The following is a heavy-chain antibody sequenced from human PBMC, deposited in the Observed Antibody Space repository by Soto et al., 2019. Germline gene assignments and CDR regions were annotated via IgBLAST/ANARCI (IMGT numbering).Heavy chain of an antibody. CDR2: IYYSGST. J-gene: IGHJ3*02. Sequence: QVQLQESGPGLVKPSQTLSLTCTVSGGSISSGDYYWSWIRQPPGKGLEWIGYIYYSGSTYYNPSLKSRVTISVDTSKNQFSLKLSSVTAADTAVYYCVREQYYYDSSGYWGRAFDIWGQGTMVTVSS. CDR1: GGSISSGDYY. D-gene: IGHD3-22*01. CDR3: VREQYYYDSSGYWGRAFDI. V-gene: IGHV4-30-4*01.